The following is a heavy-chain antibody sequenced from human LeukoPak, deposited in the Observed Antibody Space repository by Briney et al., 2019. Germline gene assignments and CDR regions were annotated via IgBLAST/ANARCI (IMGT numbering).Heavy chain of an antibody. V-gene: IGHV3-21*01. CDR1: GFTFSTYS. CDR3: ARTQSGSYGFDY. Sequence: GSLRLSCEASGFTFSTYSMNWVRQAPGKGLEWVSSISSSSSYIYYADSVKGRFTISRDNAKNSLYLQMNSLRAEDTAVYYCARTQSGSYGFDYWGQGTLVTVSS. J-gene: IGHJ4*02. D-gene: IGHD1-26*01. CDR2: ISSSSSYI.